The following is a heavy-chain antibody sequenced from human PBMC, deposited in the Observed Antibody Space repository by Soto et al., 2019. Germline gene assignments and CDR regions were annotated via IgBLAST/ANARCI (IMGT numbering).Heavy chain of an antibody. CDR2: INSDGSST. V-gene: IGHV3-74*01. Sequence: GGSLRLSCAASGFTFSSYWMHWVRQAPGKGLVWVSRINSDGSSTSYADSVKGRFTISRDNAKNTLYLQMNSLRAGDTAVYYCAKDQNYYDSRPTDYWGQGTPVTVSS. CDR1: GFTFSSYW. J-gene: IGHJ4*02. D-gene: IGHD3-22*01. CDR3: AKDQNYYDSRPTDY.